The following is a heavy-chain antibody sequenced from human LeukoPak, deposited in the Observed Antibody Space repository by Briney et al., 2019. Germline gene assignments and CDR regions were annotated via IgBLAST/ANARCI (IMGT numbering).Heavy chain of an antibody. CDR1: GGSFSGYY. D-gene: IGHD6-13*01. Sequence: SETLSLTCAVYGGSFSGYYWSWIRQPPGKGLEWIGEINHSGSTNYNPSLKSRVTISVDTSKNQFSLKLSSVTAADTAVYYCARGFASIAAAPYYYGMDVWGQGTTVTVSS. J-gene: IGHJ6*02. CDR2: INHSGST. V-gene: IGHV4-34*01. CDR3: ARGFASIAAAPYYYGMDV.